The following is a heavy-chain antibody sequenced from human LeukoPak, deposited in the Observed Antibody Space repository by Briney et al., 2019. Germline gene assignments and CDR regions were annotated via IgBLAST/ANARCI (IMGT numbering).Heavy chain of an antibody. CDR2: ISGRDSNT. CDR1: GFTFSSYG. CDR3: AKRSDYGGNGNYFDS. V-gene: IGHV3-23*01. J-gene: IGHJ4*02. D-gene: IGHD4-23*01. Sequence: GSLRLSCAASGFTFSSYGMSWVRQARGKGLEWVSAISGRDSNTYYADSVEGRFTISRDNSKNTLHLHLNSLRAEDTAVYYCAKRSDYGGNGNYFDSWGQGTPVTVSS.